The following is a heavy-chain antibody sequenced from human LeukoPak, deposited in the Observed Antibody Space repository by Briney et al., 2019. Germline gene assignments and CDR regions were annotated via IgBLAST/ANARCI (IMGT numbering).Heavy chain of an antibody. CDR1: GFTFSHYG. Sequence: GGSLRLSCAASGFTFSHYGIHWVRQTPGKGLEWVAFIWFDGSNEYYAESVKGRFTISRDNSNNTLYLQMKSLRTEDTAVYYCAKGDSAYFDYWGQGTLVTVSS. CDR3: AKGDSAYFDY. D-gene: IGHD1-26*01. V-gene: IGHV3-30*02. CDR2: IWFDGSNE. J-gene: IGHJ4*02.